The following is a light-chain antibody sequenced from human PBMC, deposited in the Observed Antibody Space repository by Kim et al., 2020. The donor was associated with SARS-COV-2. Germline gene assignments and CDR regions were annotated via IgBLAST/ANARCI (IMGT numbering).Light chain of an antibody. J-gene: IGLJ2*01. CDR2: QDS. V-gene: IGLV3-1*01. CDR1: NLGDKY. Sequence: VSPGQTASITCSGDNLGDKYACWYQQKPGQSPVLVIYQDSKRPSGIPERFSGSNSGNTATLTISGTQAMDEADYYCQAWDSSTYVVFGGGTKLTVL. CDR3: QAWDSSTYVV.